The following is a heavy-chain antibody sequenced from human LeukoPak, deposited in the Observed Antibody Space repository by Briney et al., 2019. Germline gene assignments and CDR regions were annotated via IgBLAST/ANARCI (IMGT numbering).Heavy chain of an antibody. CDR3: ARTNNWNYFQYFDY. D-gene: IGHD1-7*01. J-gene: IGHJ4*02. V-gene: IGHV1-69*13. CDR2: IIPIFGTA. CDR1: GGTFSSYA. Sequence: ASVKVSCKASGGTFSSYAISWVRQASGQGLEWMGGIIPIFGTANYAQKFQGRVTITADESTSTAYMELSSLRSEDTAVYYCARTNNWNYFQYFDYWGQGTLVTVSS.